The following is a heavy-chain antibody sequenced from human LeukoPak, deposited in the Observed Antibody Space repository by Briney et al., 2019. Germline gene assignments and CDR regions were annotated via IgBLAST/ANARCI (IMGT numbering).Heavy chain of an antibody. J-gene: IGHJ3*02. CDR3: ARPGITAFDI. V-gene: IGHV3-48*01. CDR2: ISSSGSTT. CDR1: GFTLSSHN. D-gene: IGHD3-10*01. Sequence: GGSLRLSCVASGFTLSSHNINWVRQAPGKGLEWVSHISSSGSTTYYGDSVKGRITISRDDAKNSVSLYMNSLRAEDSAVYYCARPGITAFDIWGQGTMVTVSS.